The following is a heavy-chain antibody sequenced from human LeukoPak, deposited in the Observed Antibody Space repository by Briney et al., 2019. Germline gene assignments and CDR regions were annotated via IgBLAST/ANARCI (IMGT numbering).Heavy chain of an antibody. D-gene: IGHD5-18*01. CDR3: ARERDSYGYFDY. CDR2: IYYSGST. J-gene: IGHJ4*02. V-gene: IGHV4-59*01. Sequence: PETLSLTCTVSGGSISSYYWSWIRQPAGKGLEWIGYIYYSGSTNYNPSLKSRVTISVDTSKNQFSLKLSSVTAADTAVYYCARERDSYGYFDYWGQGTLVTVSS. CDR1: GGSISSYY.